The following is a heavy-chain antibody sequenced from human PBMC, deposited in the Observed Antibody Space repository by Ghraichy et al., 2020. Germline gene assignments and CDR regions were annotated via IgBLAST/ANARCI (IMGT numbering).Heavy chain of an antibody. D-gene: IGHD3-3*01. CDR1: GFTFSSYA. J-gene: IGHJ4*02. CDR3: AKGKVDALRFLEWLFDY. Sequence: LSLTCAASGFTFSSYAMSWVRQAPGKGLEWVSAISGSGGSTYYADSVKGRFTISRDNSKNTLYLQMNSLRAEDTAVYYCAKGKVDALRFLEWLFDYWGQGTLVTVSS. V-gene: IGHV3-23*01. CDR2: ISGSGGST.